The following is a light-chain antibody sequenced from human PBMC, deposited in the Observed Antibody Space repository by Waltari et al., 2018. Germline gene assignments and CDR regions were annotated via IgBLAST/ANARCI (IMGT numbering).Light chain of an antibody. CDR2: KAN. J-gene: IGLJ3*02. Sequence: WYQQPPGQAPRPLMYKANARPSGVPDRFSGSKPGNTAALTITGLQAEDESDYYCGSYTGNYICVFGRGTRLTVL. V-gene: IGLV2-11*01. CDR3: GSYTGNYICV.